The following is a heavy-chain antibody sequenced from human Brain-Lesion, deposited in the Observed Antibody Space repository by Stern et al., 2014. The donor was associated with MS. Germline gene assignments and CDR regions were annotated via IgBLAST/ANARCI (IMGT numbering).Heavy chain of an antibody. Sequence: EVQLEESGGGLVQPGRSLRLSCTASGFTFDDYALHWVRQAPGKGLEWVSGIRWNSGSIGYADSVKGRFTISRDNAKNSLYLQMNSLRAEDTALYYCAKSPGYSYGTGVDYWGQGTLVTVSS. CDR1: GFTFDDYA. V-gene: IGHV3-9*01. CDR2: IRWNSGSI. J-gene: IGHJ4*02. CDR3: AKSPGYSYGTGVDY. D-gene: IGHD5-18*01.